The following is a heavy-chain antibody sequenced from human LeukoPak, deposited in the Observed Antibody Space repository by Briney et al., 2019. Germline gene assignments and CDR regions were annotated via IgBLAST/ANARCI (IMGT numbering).Heavy chain of an antibody. D-gene: IGHD1-7*01. CDR2: IIPIFGTA. CDR3: ARGLELGEGRYYFDY. V-gene: IGHV1-69*05. CDR1: GGTFSSYA. Sequence: SVKVSCKASGGTFSSYAISWVRQAPGQGLEWMGRIIPIFGTANYAQKFQGRVTITTDESTSTAYMELSSLRSEDTAVYYCARGLELGEGRYYFDYWGQGTLVTVSS. J-gene: IGHJ4*02.